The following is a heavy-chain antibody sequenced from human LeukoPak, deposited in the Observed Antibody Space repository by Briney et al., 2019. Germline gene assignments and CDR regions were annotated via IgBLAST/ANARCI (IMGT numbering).Heavy chain of an antibody. CDR2: IYTSGST. J-gene: IGHJ4*02. CDR3: ARGPHSSGWYSFDY. V-gene: IGHV4-4*07. CDR1: GGSISSYY. D-gene: IGHD6-19*01. Sequence: SETVSLTCTVSGGSISSYYWSWIRQPAGKGLEWIGRIYTSGSTTYNPSLKSRVTLSVDTSKNQFSLKVTSVTAADTAVYYCARGPHSSGWYSFDYWGQGDLVSVSS.